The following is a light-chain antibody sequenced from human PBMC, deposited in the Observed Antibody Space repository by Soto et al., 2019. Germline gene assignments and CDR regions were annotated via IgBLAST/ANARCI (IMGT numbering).Light chain of an antibody. CDR3: QQYNDWPFT. Sequence: EIVMTQSPATLSVSPGESATLSCRATQSVGRNLAWYQQKPGQTPRLLIYTASTGATGTPPRFRGSGSGTEFTLTISSLQSEDFAVYYCQQYNDWPFTFGQGTILEIK. CDR1: QSVGRN. J-gene: IGKJ2*01. CDR2: TAS. V-gene: IGKV3-15*01.